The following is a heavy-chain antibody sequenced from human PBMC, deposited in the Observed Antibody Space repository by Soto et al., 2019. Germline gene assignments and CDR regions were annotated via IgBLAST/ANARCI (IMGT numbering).Heavy chain of an antibody. CDR2: ISAYNGNT. V-gene: IGHV1-18*01. J-gene: IGHJ5*02. Sequence: GASVKVSCKASGYTFTSYGLSWVRQAPGQGLEWMGWISAYNGNTNYAQKLQGRVTMTTDTSTSTAYMELRSLRSDDTAVYYCARAPIAVAGTGWFDPWGQGTLVTVSS. CDR3: ARAPIAVAGTGWFDP. CDR1: GYTFTSYG. D-gene: IGHD6-19*01.